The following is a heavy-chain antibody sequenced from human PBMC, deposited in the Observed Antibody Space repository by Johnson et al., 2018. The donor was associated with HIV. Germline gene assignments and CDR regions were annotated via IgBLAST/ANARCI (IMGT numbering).Heavy chain of an antibody. J-gene: IGHJ3*02. CDR3: ARGRDSSGFNDAFDI. CDR2: IGTAGDT. V-gene: IGHV3-13*01. CDR1: GFTFSSYD. D-gene: IGHD3-22*01. Sequence: EVQLVESGGGLVQPGGSLRLSCAASGFTFSSYDMHWVRQATGKGLEWVSAIGTAGDTYYPGSVKGRFTSSRENAKNSLYLQMNSLRAGDTAVYYCARGRDSSGFNDAFDIWGQGTMVTVSS.